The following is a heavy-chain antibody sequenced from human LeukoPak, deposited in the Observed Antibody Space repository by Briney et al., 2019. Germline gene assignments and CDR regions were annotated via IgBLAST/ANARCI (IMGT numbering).Heavy chain of an antibody. CDR2: INPSGGST. Sequence: ATVKVSCKASGGTFSSYAISWVRQAPGQGLEWMGIINPSGGSTSYAQKFQDRVTMTRDTSTSTVYMELSSLRSEDTAVYYCARGVATITFDSWGQGTLVTVSS. CDR1: GGTFSSYA. V-gene: IGHV1-46*01. D-gene: IGHD5-24*01. J-gene: IGHJ4*02. CDR3: ARGVATITFDS.